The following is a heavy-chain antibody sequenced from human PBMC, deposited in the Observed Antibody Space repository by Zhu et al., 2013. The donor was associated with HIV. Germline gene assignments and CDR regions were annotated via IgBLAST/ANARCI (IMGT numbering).Heavy chain of an antibody. CDR2: IWYDGSNK. V-gene: IGHV3-33*01. CDR3: ARDAWELTYYFDY. J-gene: IGHJ4*02. Sequence: VQLVESGGGVVQPGRSLRLSCAASGFTFSSYGMHWVRQAPGKGLEWVAVIWYDGSNKYYADSVKGRFTISRDNSKNTLYLQMNSLRAEDTAVYYCARDAWELTYYFDYWGQGTLVTVSS. CDR1: GFTFSSYG. D-gene: IGHD1-26*01.